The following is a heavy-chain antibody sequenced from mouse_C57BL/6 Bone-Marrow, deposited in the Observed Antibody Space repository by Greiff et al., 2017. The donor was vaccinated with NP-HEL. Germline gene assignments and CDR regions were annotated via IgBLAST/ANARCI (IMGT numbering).Heavy chain of an antibody. V-gene: IGHV1-67*01. CDR1: GYTFTDYA. CDR3: ARPIYYDYDALHYYAMDY. J-gene: IGHJ4*01. D-gene: IGHD2-4*01. CDR2: ISTYYGDA. Sequence: VQLQQSGPELVRPGVSVKISCKGSGYTFTDYAMHWVKQSHAKSLEWIGVISTYYGDASYNQKFKDKATMTVDKSSSTAYMELARLTSEDSAVYYCARPIYYDYDALHYYAMDYWGQGTSVTVSS.